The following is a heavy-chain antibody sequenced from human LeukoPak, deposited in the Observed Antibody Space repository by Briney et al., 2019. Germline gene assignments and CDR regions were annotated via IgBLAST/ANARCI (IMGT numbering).Heavy chain of an antibody. CDR3: ARAHRGVSKAGTKTIEQRAFDI. J-gene: IGHJ3*02. D-gene: IGHD6-13*01. V-gene: IGHV4-38-2*01. CDR1: GYSISSGYY. Sequence: SETLSLTCAVSGYSISSGYYWGWIRQSPGKGLEWIGSAYHNGRTYYSPSLKSRVTISVDTSKNQVSLKLSSVTAADTAVYYCARAHRGVSKAGTKTIEQRAFDIWGQGTMVTVSS. CDR2: AYHNGRT.